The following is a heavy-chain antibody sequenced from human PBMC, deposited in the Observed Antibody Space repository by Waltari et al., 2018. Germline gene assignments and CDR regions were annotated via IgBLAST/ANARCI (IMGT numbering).Heavy chain of an antibody. CDR2: IATDTGNP. V-gene: IGHV7-4-1*02. CDR1: GYTFTAYA. Sequence: QGHLAQSGSELKMTGASVRVSCKAQGYTFTAYAMNWVRQAPGQGLEWMGWIATDTGNPTYAQGFTGRFVFALDTSVSTAYLQITSLKAEDTAVYYYARDRSGTYCDYWGQGTLVTVSS. CDR3: ARDRSGTYCDY. J-gene: IGHJ4*02. D-gene: IGHD1-26*01.